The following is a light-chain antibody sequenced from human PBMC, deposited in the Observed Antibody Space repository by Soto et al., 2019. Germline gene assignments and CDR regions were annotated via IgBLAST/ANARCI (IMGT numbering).Light chain of an antibody. Sequence: EVVMTQSPGTLSVSLGESATLSCRASQSISSYLAWYQQKPGQAPRLLIYGASSRATGIPDRFSGSGSGTDFTLTISRLEPEDFAVYYCQQYGSSPKTFGQGTKVDIK. V-gene: IGKV3-20*01. J-gene: IGKJ1*01. CDR2: GAS. CDR3: QQYGSSPKT. CDR1: QSISSY.